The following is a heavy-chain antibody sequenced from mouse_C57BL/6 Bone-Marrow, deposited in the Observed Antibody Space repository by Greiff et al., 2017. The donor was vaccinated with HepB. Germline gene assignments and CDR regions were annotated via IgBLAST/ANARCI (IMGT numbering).Heavy chain of an antibody. CDR1: GYTFTSYG. D-gene: IGHD1-1*01. CDR3: ARAMTSVVADY. CDR2: IYPRSGNT. Sequence: VQLQQSGAELARPGASVKLSCTASGYTFTSYGISWVKQRTGQGLEWIGEIYPRSGNTYYTEKFKGKATLTADKASSTAYMELRSLTSEDSAVYFCARAMTSVVADYGGQGTTLTVSA. V-gene: IGHV1-81*01. J-gene: IGHJ2*01.